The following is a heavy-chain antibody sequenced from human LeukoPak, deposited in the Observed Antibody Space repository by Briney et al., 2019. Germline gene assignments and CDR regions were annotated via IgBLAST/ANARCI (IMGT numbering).Heavy chain of an antibody. J-gene: IGHJ4*02. Sequence: SETLSLTCAVYGGSFSGYYWSWIRQPPGKGLEWIGGINHSGSTNYNPSLKSRVTISVDTSKNQFSLKVSSVTAADTAVYYCARDWFGGYSSNWPGYEYFDYWGQGTLVTVSS. D-gene: IGHD6-13*01. CDR1: GGSFSGYY. CDR2: INHSGST. CDR3: ARDWFGGYSSNWPGYEYFDY. V-gene: IGHV4-34*01.